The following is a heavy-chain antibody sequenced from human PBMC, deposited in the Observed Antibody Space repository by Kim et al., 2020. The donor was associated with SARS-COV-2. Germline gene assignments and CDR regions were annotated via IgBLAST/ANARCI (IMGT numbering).Heavy chain of an antibody. CDR3: AKIGPRDCTSTSCFFDY. D-gene: IGHD2-2*01. V-gene: IGHV3-23*01. Sequence: GGSLRLSCAASGFTFSSYAMSWVRQAPGKGLEWVSAITDSGGCTFYADSVKGRLTISRDNSKNTLYLQMNSLSPEDTAVYFCAKIGPRDCTSTSCFFDYWGLGTLVTVSS. CDR2: ITDSGGCT. J-gene: IGHJ4*02. CDR1: GFTFSSYA.